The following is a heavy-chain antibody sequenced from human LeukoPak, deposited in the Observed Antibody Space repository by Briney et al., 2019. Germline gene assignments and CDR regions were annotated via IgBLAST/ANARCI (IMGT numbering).Heavy chain of an antibody. Sequence: GGSLRLSCAASGFTFSSYEMNWVRQAPGKGLEWVSCISSSGSTKYYADPVKGRFTISRDNAKNSLYLQMNSLRAEDTAVYYCARLSPGGYWGQGTLVTVSS. CDR3: ARLSPGGY. J-gene: IGHJ4*02. CDR1: GFTFSSYE. CDR2: ISSSGSTK. V-gene: IGHV3-48*03. D-gene: IGHD3-10*01.